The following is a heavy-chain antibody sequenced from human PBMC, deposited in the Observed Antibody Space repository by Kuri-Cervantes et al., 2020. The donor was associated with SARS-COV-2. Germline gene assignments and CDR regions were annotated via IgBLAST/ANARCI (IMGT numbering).Heavy chain of an antibody. D-gene: IGHD3-9*01. V-gene: IGHV3-33*08. Sequence: GGSLRLSCAASGFTFTAYAMSWVRQAPGRGLEWVAVIWYDGSNKYYADSVKGRFTISRDNSKNTLYLQMNSLRAEDTAVYYCARVLVLRYFDWTISGAFDYWGQGTLVTVSS. CDR1: GFTFTAYA. J-gene: IGHJ4*02. CDR2: IWYDGSNK. CDR3: ARVLVLRYFDWTISGAFDY.